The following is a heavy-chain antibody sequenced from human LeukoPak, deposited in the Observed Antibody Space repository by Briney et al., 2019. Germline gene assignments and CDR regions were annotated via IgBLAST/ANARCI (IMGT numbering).Heavy chain of an antibody. J-gene: IGHJ4*02. CDR3: ARMSVVGLKWLLLGYFDY. D-gene: IGHD3-22*01. V-gene: IGHV4-30-4*01. CDR1: GGSISSGDYY. CDR2: IYYTGST. Sequence: PSETLSLTCTVSGGSISSGDYYRSCIRQPPGKGLEWIGYIYYTGSTYYNPSLKSRVTISLDTSKNQFSLKLRSVTDADTDVYYCARMSVVGLKWLLLGYFDYWGQGTLVSVSS.